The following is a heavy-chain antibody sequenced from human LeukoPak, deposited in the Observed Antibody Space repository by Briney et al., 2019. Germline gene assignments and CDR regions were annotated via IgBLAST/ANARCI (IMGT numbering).Heavy chain of an antibody. Sequence: ASVKVSCKASGGTFSSYAISWVRQAPGQGLEWMGGIIPIFGTANYAQKFQGRVTITTDESTSTAYMELSSLRSEDTAVYYCARSNYDFWSGYYTFGYWGQGTLVTVSS. CDR1: GGTFSSYA. V-gene: IGHV1-69*05. D-gene: IGHD3-3*01. J-gene: IGHJ4*02. CDR3: ARSNYDFWSGYYTFGY. CDR2: IIPIFGTA.